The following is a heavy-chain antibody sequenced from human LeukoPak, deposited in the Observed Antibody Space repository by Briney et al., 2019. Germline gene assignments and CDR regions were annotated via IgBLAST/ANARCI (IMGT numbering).Heavy chain of an antibody. J-gene: IGHJ6*02. D-gene: IGHD3-16*01. V-gene: IGHV1-3*01. CDR1: GYTFTNYI. Sequence: ASVKVSCKASGYTFTNYIIHWVRQAPGQRLEWTGWINAGNGDTEYSQKFQGRVTTTRDTSASSAYMDLSSLRSEDTAVYYCARVVTRLREGAYQYDLDVWGQGTTVTVSS. CDR2: INAGNGDT. CDR3: ARVVTRLREGAYQYDLDV.